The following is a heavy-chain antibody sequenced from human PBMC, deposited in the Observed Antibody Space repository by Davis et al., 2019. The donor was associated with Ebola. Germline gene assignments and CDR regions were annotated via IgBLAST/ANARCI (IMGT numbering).Heavy chain of an antibody. D-gene: IGHD5-12*01. J-gene: IGHJ4*02. CDR3: ARASGYSGYDFSPSDY. CDR1: GFTFSSYE. Sequence: GESLKISCAASGFTFSSYEMNWVRQAPGKGLEWVSYISSSGSTIYYADSVKGRFTISRDNAKNSLYLQMNSLRAEDTAVYYCARASGYSGYDFSPSDYWGQGTLVTVSS. CDR2: ISSSGSTI. V-gene: IGHV3-48*03.